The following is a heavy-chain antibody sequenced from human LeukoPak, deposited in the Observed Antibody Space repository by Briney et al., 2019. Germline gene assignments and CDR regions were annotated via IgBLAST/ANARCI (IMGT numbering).Heavy chain of an antibody. Sequence: SETLSLTCTVSGGSISSYYWSWIRQPPGKGLEWIGYIYYSGSTNYNPSLKSRVTMSVDTSKNQFSLKLSSVTAADTAVYYCARDVSGYLKTGIDYWGQGTLVTVSS. CDR2: IYYSGST. V-gene: IGHV4-59*12. J-gene: IGHJ4*02. CDR3: ARDVSGYLKTGIDY. D-gene: IGHD5-18*01. CDR1: GGSISSYY.